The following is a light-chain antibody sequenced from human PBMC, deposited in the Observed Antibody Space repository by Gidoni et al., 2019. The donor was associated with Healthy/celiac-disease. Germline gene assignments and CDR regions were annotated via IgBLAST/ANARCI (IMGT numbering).Light chain of an antibody. Sequence: EIVMTQSPPTLSVSPGERATLSCRASQSVSSNLAWYQQKPGQAPRLLIYGASTMAPGIPARFSGSGSGTEFTLTISSLQSEDFAVYYCQQYNNWPPRYTFGQGTKLEIK. CDR2: GAS. CDR1: QSVSSN. V-gene: IGKV3-15*01. CDR3: QQYNNWPPRYT. J-gene: IGKJ2*01.